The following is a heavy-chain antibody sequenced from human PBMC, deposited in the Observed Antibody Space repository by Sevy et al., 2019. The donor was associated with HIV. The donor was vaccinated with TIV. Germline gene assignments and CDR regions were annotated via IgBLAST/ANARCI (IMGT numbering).Heavy chain of an antibody. CDR2: ISNDGSYK. CDR3: ARPALYCTGGSCPLDY. J-gene: IGHJ4*02. D-gene: IGHD2-8*02. Sequence: GGSLRLSCAASGFTFSSYGMHWVRQAPGKGLEWVAVISNDGSYKNYADSVKGRFTISRDNSKNTLYLQMNSLRTEDTAVYDCARPALYCTGGSCPLDYWGQGTLVTVSS. V-gene: IGHV3-30*03. CDR1: GFTFSSYG.